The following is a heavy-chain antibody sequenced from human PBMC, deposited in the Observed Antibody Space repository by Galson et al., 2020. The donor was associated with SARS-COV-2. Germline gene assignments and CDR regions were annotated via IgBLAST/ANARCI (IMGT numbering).Heavy chain of an antibody. V-gene: IGHV4-59*01. CDR1: GDSITTYY. CDR2: IYFTGST. CDR3: ARGERLYDD. Sequence: SETLSLTFTVSGDSITTYYWSWIRQSPGKGLEWIGYIYFTGSTNYNPSLKSRVTISVDTSKNQFSLKLISVTAADTAVDDCARGERLYDDWGSGTLGTVS. D-gene: IGHD3-10*01. J-gene: IGHJ4*02.